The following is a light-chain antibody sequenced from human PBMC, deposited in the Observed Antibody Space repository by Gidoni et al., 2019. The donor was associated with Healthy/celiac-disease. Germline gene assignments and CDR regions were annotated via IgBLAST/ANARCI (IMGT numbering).Light chain of an antibody. CDR2: SNN. CDR3: AAWDDSLSGPWV. V-gene: IGLV1-47*02. Sequence: QSVLNQPPSASGTPGQRVTISCSGSRSNIGSNYVYWYQQLPGTAPKLLIYSNNQRPSGVPDRFSGSKSGTSASLAISGLRSEDEADYYCAAWDDSLSGPWVFGGGTKLTVL. CDR1: RSNIGSNY. J-gene: IGLJ3*02.